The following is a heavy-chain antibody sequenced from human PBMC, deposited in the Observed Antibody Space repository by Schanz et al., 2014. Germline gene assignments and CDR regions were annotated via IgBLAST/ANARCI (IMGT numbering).Heavy chain of an antibody. CDR2: ISASGGTT. J-gene: IGHJ4*02. D-gene: IGHD3-10*01. Sequence: EVQLLESGGGLVQPGGSLKLSCAASGLIFSNYVMSWVRQAPGKGLEWVSAISASGGTTYYANSVKGRFGISRDNSESTRYQETSSLRVEDTTVYYGAKDPRGDKNDRAYDFDDWGQGTLVSVSS. V-gene: IGHV3-23*01. CDR1: GLIFSNYV. CDR3: AKDPRGDKNDRAYDFDD.